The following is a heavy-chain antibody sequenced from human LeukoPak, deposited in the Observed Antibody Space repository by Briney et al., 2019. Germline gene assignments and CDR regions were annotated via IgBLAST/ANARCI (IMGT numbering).Heavy chain of an antibody. CDR3: ARRDTRFWHRYYFDY. J-gene: IGHJ4*02. V-gene: IGHV4-39*01. CDR2: IYHSGST. Sequence: PSETLSLTCTVSGGSISSSSYYWGWIRQPPGKGLEWIGRIYHSGSTYYNPSLKSRVTISVDTSKNQFSLKLSSVTAADTVVYSSARRDTRFWHRYYFDYWGQGTLVTVSS. D-gene: IGHD3-9*01. CDR1: GGSISSSSYY.